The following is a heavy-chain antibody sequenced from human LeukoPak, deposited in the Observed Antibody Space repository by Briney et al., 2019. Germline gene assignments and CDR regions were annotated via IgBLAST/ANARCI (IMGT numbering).Heavy chain of an antibody. D-gene: IGHD1-1*01. J-gene: IGHJ4*02. Sequence: GGPLRLSCAASGFAFSTYGMHWVRKAPGKGLEWGAVILYDGSNKYYADSLKGRFSNPRDNSKNTLSLQMNSLRAEDTSVYYCARSNWNSRHFDYWGQGTLVTVSS. V-gene: IGHV3-33*01. CDR2: ILYDGSNK. CDR3: ARSNWNSRHFDY. CDR1: GFAFSTYG.